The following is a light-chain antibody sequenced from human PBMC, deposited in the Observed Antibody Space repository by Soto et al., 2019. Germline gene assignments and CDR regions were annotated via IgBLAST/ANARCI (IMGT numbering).Light chain of an antibody. CDR2: GAS. J-gene: IGKJ1*01. CDR1: QNIDNW. CDR3: HSYDKWPPGT. Sequence: DVQMTQSPSTLSASVGDRVTITCRASQNIDNWLAWYQQRPGAAPKLLVYGASTLYTGVPSRFSGSESGAVFTLTISSLQPEDFAVYFCHSYDKWPPGTFGQGTKVDIK. V-gene: IGKV1-5*01.